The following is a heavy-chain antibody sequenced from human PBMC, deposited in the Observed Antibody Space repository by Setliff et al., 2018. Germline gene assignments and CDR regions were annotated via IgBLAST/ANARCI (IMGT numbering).Heavy chain of an antibody. Sequence: SETLSLTCTVSGGSISSGDYYWSWIRQPPGKGLEWIGYIYYSGSTYYNPSLKSRVTISVDTSKNQFSLKLSSVTAADTAVYYCARDILLGRVPTAMVSETPGYWGQGTLVTVSS. J-gene: IGHJ4*02. CDR3: ARDILLGRVPTAMVSETPGY. CDR1: GGSISSGDYY. CDR2: IYYSGST. V-gene: IGHV4-30-4*02. D-gene: IGHD5-18*01.